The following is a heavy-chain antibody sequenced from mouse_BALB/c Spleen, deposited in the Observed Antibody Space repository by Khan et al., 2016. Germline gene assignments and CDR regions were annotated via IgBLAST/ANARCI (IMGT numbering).Heavy chain of an antibody. CDR1: GYSITSDYA. CDR2: ISYSGST. V-gene: IGHV3-2*02. J-gene: IGHJ3*01. D-gene: IGHD1-3*01. CDR3: ALSGRGFAY. Sequence: EVQLPESGPGLVKPSQSLSLTCTVTGYSITSDYAWNWIRQFPGNKLEWMGYISYSGSTSYDPSLDSQFSITRDTAKNQFFLQLNSVTTEDTDTYYCALSGRGFAYWGQGTLFTVSA.